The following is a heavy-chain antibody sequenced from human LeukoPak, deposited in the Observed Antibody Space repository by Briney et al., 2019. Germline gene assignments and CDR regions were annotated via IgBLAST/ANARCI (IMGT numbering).Heavy chain of an antibody. CDR2: INPNSGDT. CDR1: GYTFTGYF. D-gene: IGHD6-13*01. J-gene: IGHJ5*02. V-gene: IGHV1-2*02. CDR3: ARATVQWNIAAASDP. Sequence: ASVKVSCKASGYTFTGYFMHWVRQAPGQGLEWMGWINPNSGDTYHSQKFQGRVTMTRDTSISTAYMELSRLTSDDTAVYYCARATVQWNIAAASDPWGQGTLVTVSS.